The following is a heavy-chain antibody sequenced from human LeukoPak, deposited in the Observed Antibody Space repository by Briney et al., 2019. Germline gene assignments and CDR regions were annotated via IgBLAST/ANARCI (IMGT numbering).Heavy chain of an antibody. CDR1: GGSFSGYY. J-gene: IGHJ5*02. CDR2: INHSGST. V-gene: IGHV4-34*01. CDR3: ARRYNWNYNWFDP. Sequence: PSETLSLTCAVYGGSFSGYYWSWIRQPPGKGLEWIGEINHSGSTNYNPSLKSRVTISVDTSKNQFSLKLSSVTAADTAVYYCARRYNWNYNWFDPWGLGTLVTVSS. D-gene: IGHD1-7*01.